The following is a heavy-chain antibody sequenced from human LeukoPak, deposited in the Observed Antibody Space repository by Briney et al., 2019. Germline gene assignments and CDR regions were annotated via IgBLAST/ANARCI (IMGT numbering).Heavy chain of an antibody. CDR1: GFTFSSYS. CDR3: ARAGSYYDSSGPYAFDI. J-gene: IGHJ3*02. V-gene: IGHV3-21*01. CDR2: ISSSSSYI. D-gene: IGHD3-22*01. Sequence: GGSLRLSCAASGFTFSSYSMNWVRQAPGKGLEWVSSISSSSSYIYYADSVKGRFTISRDNAKNSLYLQMNSLRAEDTAVYYCARAGSYYDSSGPYAFDIWGQGTMVTVSS.